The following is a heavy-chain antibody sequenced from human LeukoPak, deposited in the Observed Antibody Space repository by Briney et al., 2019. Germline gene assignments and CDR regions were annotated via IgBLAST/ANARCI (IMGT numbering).Heavy chain of an antibody. CDR1: GGSISSYY. Sequence: SETLSLTCTVSGGSISSYYWSWIRQPPGKGLEWIGYIYYSGSTNYNPSLKSRVTISVDTSKNQFSLKLSSVTAADTAVYYCPRGVPEYSYVPYSYSSGMASGGQGT. CDR2: IYYSGST. CDR3: PRGVPEYSYVPYSYSSGMAS. V-gene: IGHV4-59*01. D-gene: IGHD5-18*01. J-gene: IGHJ6*02.